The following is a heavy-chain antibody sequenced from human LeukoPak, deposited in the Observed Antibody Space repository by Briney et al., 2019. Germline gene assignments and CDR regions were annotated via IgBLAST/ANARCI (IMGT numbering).Heavy chain of an antibody. CDR3: ARNTYGYKFSMDV. J-gene: IGHJ6*03. Sequence: ASVKVSCKASGFALYKYNIVLVRQALGQGLEWVGWITAFNGNTNYGQKVQGRITMTTDTSTSTSYMELRNLRSDDTAVYYCARNTYGYKFSMDVWGKGTTVIISS. V-gene: IGHV1-18*04. CDR1: GFALYKYN. D-gene: IGHD5-24*01. CDR2: ITAFNGNT.